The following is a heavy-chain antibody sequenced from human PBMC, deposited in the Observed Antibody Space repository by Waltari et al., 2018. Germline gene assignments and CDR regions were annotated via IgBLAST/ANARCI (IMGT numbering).Heavy chain of an antibody. Sequence: EVQLVESGGGLIQPGGSLRLSCAVSGFNVGSNYMSWVRQAPGKGLEWVSGVYPAGNTYYADSVKGRFTSSRDSSDNTFSLQMNNLRAEDTAVYYCTSPPTYWGQGTLVTVSS. V-gene: IGHV3-53*01. CDR1: GFNVGSNY. CDR3: TSPPTY. J-gene: IGHJ4*02. CDR2: VYPAGNT.